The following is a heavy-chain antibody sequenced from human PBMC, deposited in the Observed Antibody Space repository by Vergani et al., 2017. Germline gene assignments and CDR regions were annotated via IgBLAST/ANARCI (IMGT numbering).Heavy chain of an antibody. CDR3: ARDLVVPAAIWGWFDP. J-gene: IGHJ5*02. Sequence: QVQLQESGPGLVKPSETLSLTCTVSGGSISSYYWSWIRQPAGKGLEWIGRIYTSGSTNYNPSLKSRFTMSVDTSKNQFSLKLSSVTAADTAVYYCARDLVVPAAIWGWFDPWGQGTLVTVSS. D-gene: IGHD2-2*01. V-gene: IGHV4-4*07. CDR2: IYTSGST. CDR1: GGSISSYY.